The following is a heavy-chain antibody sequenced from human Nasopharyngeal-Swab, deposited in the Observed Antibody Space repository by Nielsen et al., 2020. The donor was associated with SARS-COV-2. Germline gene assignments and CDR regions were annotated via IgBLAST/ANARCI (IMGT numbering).Heavy chain of an antibody. Sequence: SQTLSLTCAISGDSVSSNTAAWNWIRQSPSRGLEWLGRTYYRSMWNNDYAVSVGGRITINPDPSKNQFSLQLNSVPPEDTAVYYCARIAVAVSPVWGQGTLVTVSS. CDR1: GDSVSSNTAA. D-gene: IGHD6-19*01. CDR3: ARIAVAVSPV. J-gene: IGHJ4*02. CDR2: TYYRSMWNN. V-gene: IGHV6-1*01.